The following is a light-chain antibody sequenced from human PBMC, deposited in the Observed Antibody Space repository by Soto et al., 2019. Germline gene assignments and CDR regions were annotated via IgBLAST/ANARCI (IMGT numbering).Light chain of an antibody. CDR2: GAS. V-gene: IGKV1-9*01. CDR1: QGIGSY. Sequence: DFPLTQSPSFLSASVGDRVTITCRASQGIGSYLSWYQQAPGKAPKLLIYGASTLQGGVPSRFSGSGSGTEFTLTISSLQPEDFATYYCQQLNTYPAFGGGTKVDIK. CDR3: QQLNTYPA. J-gene: IGKJ4*01.